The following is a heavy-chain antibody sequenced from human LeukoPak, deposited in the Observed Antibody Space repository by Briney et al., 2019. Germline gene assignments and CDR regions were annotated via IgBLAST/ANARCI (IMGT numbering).Heavy chain of an antibody. D-gene: IGHD1-26*01. CDR2: IYPGDSDA. J-gene: IGHJ4*02. Sequence: GESLKISCKSSGYSFTSYWIGWVRQMPGKGLKWMGIIYPGDSDARYSPSFQGQVTISADKPISTAYLQWSSLKASDTAMYYCARRRDLYSGSYYTFDYWGQGTLVTVSS. V-gene: IGHV5-51*01. CDR3: ARRRDLYSGSYYTFDY. CDR1: GYSFTSYW.